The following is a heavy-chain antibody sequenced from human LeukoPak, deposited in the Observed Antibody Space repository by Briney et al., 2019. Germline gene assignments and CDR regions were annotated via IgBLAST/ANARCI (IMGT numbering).Heavy chain of an antibody. CDR3: ARKAQYNGHYPLDY. CDR2: TSDRGDCT. CDR1: GFTFTSYS. Sequence: GGSLRLSCAASGFTFTSYSMSWVRQAPGKGLEWVSGTSDRGDCTYYADSVKGRFTISRDSSKNTLFLQMNSLRAEDTALYFCARKAQYNGHYPLDYWGQGTLVTVSS. V-gene: IGHV3-23*01. D-gene: IGHD1-7*01. J-gene: IGHJ4*02.